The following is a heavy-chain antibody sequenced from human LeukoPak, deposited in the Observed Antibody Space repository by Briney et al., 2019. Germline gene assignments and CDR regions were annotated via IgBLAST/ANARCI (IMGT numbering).Heavy chain of an antibody. Sequence: PGGSLRLSCAASGFTFSSYAMSWVRQAPGKGLEWVSAISGSGGSTFCADSVKGRFTISRDNSKNTLYMQMNSLIAEETAVYYCAKSRPVLAVAGRGGYYFDYWGEGTLVTVSS. V-gene: IGHV3-23*01. D-gene: IGHD6-19*01. CDR3: AKSRPVLAVAGRGGYYFDY. CDR2: ISGSGGST. CDR1: GFTFSSYA. J-gene: IGHJ4*02.